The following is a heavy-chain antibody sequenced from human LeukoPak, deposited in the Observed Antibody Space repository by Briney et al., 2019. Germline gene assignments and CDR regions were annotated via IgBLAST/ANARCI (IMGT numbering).Heavy chain of an antibody. D-gene: IGHD2-21*01. CDR2: ISHDGSHK. Sequence: GRSLRLSCAGSGFTFSHYGMHWVRQAPGQGLEWVAVISHDGSHKNYADSVKGRFSISRDNSKDTLYLQYNSLRAEDTAVYYCAKSIGAGSHFWGQGTLVTVSS. CDR3: AKSIGAGSHF. V-gene: IGHV3-30*18. CDR1: GFTFSHYG. J-gene: IGHJ4*02.